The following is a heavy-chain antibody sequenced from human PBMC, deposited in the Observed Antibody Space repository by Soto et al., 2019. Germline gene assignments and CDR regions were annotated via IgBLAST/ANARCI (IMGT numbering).Heavy chain of an antibody. CDR3: AKDLGDGYGMDV. Sequence: QVQLVESGGGVVQPGRSLRLSCAASGFTFSSYGMHWVRQAPGKGLEWVAVISYDGSNKYYADSVKGRFTISRDNSKNTLYLQMSSLRAEDTAVYYCAKDLGDGYGMDVWGQGTTVTVSS. V-gene: IGHV3-30*18. D-gene: IGHD3-16*01. CDR1: GFTFSSYG. J-gene: IGHJ6*02. CDR2: ISYDGSNK.